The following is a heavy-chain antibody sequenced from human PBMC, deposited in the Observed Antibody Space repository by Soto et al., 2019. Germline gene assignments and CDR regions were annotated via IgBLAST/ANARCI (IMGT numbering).Heavy chain of an antibody. V-gene: IGHV4-31*03. D-gene: IGHD5-12*01. CDR2: IYASGSA. J-gene: IGHJ3*01. Sequence: QVQLQEAGPGLVKPSQTLSLTCTVSGASIRGVDYFWTWIRQRPGKGLEWLGNIYASGSAYTNPSLKSRVGLSVDTSQNQFALSLTSVTAADSAVYYCAREGKDISTHGGWIAFDLWGQGTEVSVFS. CDR1: GASIRGVDYF. CDR3: AREGKDISTHGGWIAFDL.